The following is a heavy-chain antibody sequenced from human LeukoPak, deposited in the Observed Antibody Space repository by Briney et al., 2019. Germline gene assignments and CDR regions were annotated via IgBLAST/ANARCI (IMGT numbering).Heavy chain of an antibody. D-gene: IGHD5-18*01. J-gene: IGHJ4*02. CDR3: ARDVGTAMGGGRDY. V-gene: IGHV3-66*01. Sequence: PGGSLRLSCAASGFTVSSNYMSWVRQAPGKGLEWVSVIYGGGSTYYADSVKGRFTISRDNSKNTLYLQMNSLRAEDTAVYYCARDVGTAMGGGRDYGGQGTLVTVSS. CDR1: GFTVSSNY. CDR2: IYGGGST.